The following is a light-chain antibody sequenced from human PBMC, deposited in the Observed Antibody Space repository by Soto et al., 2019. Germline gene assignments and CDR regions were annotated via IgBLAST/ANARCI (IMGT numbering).Light chain of an antibody. J-gene: IGLJ2*01. Sequence: QSALTQPASVSASPGQSITISCTETNSDVGGYNDVSWYQQHPGKAPKLIIYGVTNRPSGVSNRFSGSKSGNTASLTISGLQAEDEADYYCNSYTTTRELFGGGTKLTVL. CDR2: GVT. V-gene: IGLV2-14*01. CDR3: NSYTTTREL. CDR1: NSDVGGYND.